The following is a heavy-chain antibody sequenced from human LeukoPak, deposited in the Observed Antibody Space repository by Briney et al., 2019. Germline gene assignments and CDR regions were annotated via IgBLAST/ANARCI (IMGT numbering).Heavy chain of an antibody. Sequence: SVKVSCKASGGTFDGSGISWVRQAPGQGLEWMGRIIPILGITNNAQTFQGRVAITADKSTSTAYMELSSLKSEARAVYYCARDGAGGWLHPGANWYFDLWGRGTLITVSP. V-gene: IGHV1-69*04. CDR1: GGTFDGSG. D-gene: IGHD5-24*01. CDR3: ARDGAGGWLHPGANWYFDL. CDR2: IIPILGIT. J-gene: IGHJ2*01.